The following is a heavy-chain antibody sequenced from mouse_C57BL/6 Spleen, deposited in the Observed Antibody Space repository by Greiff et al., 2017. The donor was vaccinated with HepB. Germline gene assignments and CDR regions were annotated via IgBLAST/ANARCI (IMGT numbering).Heavy chain of an antibody. CDR2: IYPSDSET. Sequence: VKQSCKASGYTFTSYWMDWVKQRPGQGLEWIGNIYPSDSETHYNQKFKDKATLTVDKSSSTAYMQLSSLTSEDSAVYYCARRGVPYWYFDVWGTGTTVTVSS. V-gene: IGHV1-61*01. J-gene: IGHJ1*03. CDR3: ARRGVPYWYFDV. CDR1: GYTFTSYW.